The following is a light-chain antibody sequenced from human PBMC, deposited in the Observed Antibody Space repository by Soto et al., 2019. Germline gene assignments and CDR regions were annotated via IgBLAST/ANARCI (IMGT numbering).Light chain of an antibody. V-gene: IGLV1-47*02. CDR2: SNN. CDR1: SSNIGSNY. J-gene: IGLJ2*01. Sequence: QSVLTQPPSASGTPGQRVTISCSGSSSNIGSNYVYWYQQLPGTATKLLIYSNNQRPSGVPDRFSGSKSGTSASLAISGLRSEDEADYSCAAWDDSLSGRVFGGGTKLTVL. CDR3: AAWDDSLSGRV.